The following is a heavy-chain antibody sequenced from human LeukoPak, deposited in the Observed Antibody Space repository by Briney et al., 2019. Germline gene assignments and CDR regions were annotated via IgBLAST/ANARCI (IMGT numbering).Heavy chain of an antibody. D-gene: IGHD3-3*01. CDR3: ARDIASYDFWSGYYSAFDI. V-gene: IGHV4-59*01. J-gene: IGHJ3*02. Sequence: SSETLSLSCYVSGGSISSYYWSWIRQPPGKGLEWIGYIYYSGSTNYNPSLKSRVTISVDTSKNQFSLKLSSVTAADTAVYYCARDIASYDFWSGYYSAFDIWGQGTMVTVSS. CDR1: GGSISSYY. CDR2: IYYSGST.